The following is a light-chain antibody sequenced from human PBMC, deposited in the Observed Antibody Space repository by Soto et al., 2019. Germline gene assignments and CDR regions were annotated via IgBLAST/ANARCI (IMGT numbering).Light chain of an antibody. CDR3: QQYNSYWT. CDR2: DAS. CDR1: QSISSW. J-gene: IGKJ1*01. V-gene: IGKV1-5*01. Sequence: DIQMTQSPSTLSASVGDRVTITCRASQSISSWLAWYQQKPGNAPKLLIYDASSLESGVPSRFSGGGSGTEFTLTISSLQPDDFATYYCQQYNSYWTFGQGTKVEIK.